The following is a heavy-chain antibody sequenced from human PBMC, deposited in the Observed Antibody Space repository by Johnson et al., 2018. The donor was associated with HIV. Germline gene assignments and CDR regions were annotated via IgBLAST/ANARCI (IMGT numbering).Heavy chain of an antibody. CDR2: IFSVGDV. V-gene: IGHV3-66*02. CDR3: ARDGRDLVTRGSFDV. D-gene: IGHD3-9*01. J-gene: IGHJ3*01. Sequence: EVQLVESGGGLVQPGGSLRLSCAASGITVGTNYMSWVRQAPGKGLEWVSVIFSVGDVYYADSVKGRFTISSDNSKNMVYLQMNSLRPEDTAVYYCARDGRDLVTRGSFDVWGQGTVVTVSS. CDR1: GITVGTNY.